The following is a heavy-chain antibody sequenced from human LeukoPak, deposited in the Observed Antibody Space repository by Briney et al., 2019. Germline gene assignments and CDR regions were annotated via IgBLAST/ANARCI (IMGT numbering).Heavy chain of an antibody. CDR2: VYITGPT. CDR3: ARAHTPLRSDYYYYLDV. Sequence: SETLSLTCTVSGGSFSGHYWTWIRQPAGRGLEFIGRVYITGPTNYNASLLGRVTMSVDTSKSQFSLNLTSVTAADTAVYYCARAHTPLRSDYYYYLDVWGKGTTVTV. D-gene: IGHD5-18*01. CDR1: GGSFSGHY. J-gene: IGHJ6*03. V-gene: IGHV4-4*07.